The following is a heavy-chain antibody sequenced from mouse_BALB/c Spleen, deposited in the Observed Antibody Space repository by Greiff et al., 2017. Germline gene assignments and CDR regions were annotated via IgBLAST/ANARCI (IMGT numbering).Heavy chain of an antibody. CDR1: GFTFSDYY. Sequence: EVKLVESGGGLVKPGGSLKLSCAASGFTFSDYYMYWVRQTLEKRLEWVATISDGGSYTYYPDSVKGRFTISRDNAKNNLYLQMSSLKSEDTAMYYCAREGYYAMDYWGQGTSVTVSS. CDR3: AREGYYAMDY. CDR2: ISDGGSYT. J-gene: IGHJ4*01. V-gene: IGHV5-4*02.